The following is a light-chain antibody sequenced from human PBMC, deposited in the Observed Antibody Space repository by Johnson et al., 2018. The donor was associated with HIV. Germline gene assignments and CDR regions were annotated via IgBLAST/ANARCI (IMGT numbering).Light chain of an antibody. CDR2: DNN. V-gene: IGLV1-51*01. J-gene: IGLJ1*01. CDR1: SCDIGNNY. Sequence: QSVLTQPPSVSAAPGQKVSISCSGNSCDIGNNYVSSHQQLPGTAPKLLIYDNNKRPSGIPDRFSGSKSGTSATLGITGLQTGDEADYYCGTWDSSLSQGVFGTGTKVTVL. CDR3: GTWDSSLSQGV.